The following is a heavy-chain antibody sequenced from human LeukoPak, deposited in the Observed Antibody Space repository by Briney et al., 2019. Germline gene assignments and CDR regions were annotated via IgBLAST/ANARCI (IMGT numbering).Heavy chain of an antibody. CDR1: GFTFNMSA. CDR3: ARSHYYDRAGYLTGRFDY. CDR2: MPYDGSYK. V-gene: IGHV3-30*14. Sequence: QPGGSLRLSCAASGFTFNMSAIHWVRQAPGKGLEWAALMPYDGSYKYYADSVKGRFTVSRDSSKNTLSLQMNSLRVEDTAVYYCARSHYYDRAGYLTGRFDYWGQGTLVTVSS. D-gene: IGHD3-22*01. J-gene: IGHJ4*02.